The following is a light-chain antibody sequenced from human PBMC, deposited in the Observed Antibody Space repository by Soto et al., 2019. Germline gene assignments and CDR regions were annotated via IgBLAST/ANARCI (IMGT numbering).Light chain of an antibody. Sequence: DIQMTQSPSTLSASVGDRVTITCRASQSISTWLAWYQQKPGKAPKLLIYKASNLEDGVPSRFSGSGSGTEFTITISSLQPHDFATYYCQQYNTYPLTFGGGTTVEIK. CDR2: KAS. CDR1: QSISTW. V-gene: IGKV1-5*03. J-gene: IGKJ4*01. CDR3: QQYNTYPLT.